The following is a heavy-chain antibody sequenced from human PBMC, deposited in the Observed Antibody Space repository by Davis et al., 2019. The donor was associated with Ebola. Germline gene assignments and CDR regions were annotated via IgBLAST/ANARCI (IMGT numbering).Heavy chain of an antibody. CDR1: GGSISSYY. V-gene: IGHV4-59*01. Sequence: GSLSLSCTVSGGSISSYYWSWIRQPPGKGLEWIGYIYYSGSTNYNPSLKSRVTISVDTSKNQFSLKLSSVTAADTAVYYCAGIVVVVAAGIDPWGQGTLVTVSS. J-gene: IGHJ5*02. D-gene: IGHD2-15*01. CDR2: IYYSGST. CDR3: AGIVVVVAAGIDP.